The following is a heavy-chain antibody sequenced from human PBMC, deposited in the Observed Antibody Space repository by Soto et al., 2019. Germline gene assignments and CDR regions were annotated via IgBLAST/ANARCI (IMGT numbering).Heavy chain of an antibody. Sequence: ASVKVSCKASGYTFTSYGISWVRQAPGQGLEWMGWISAYNGNTNYAQKLQGRVTMTTDTSTSTAYMELRSLRSDDTAVYYCARDIRCIAAAGTGFDYWGQGTLVTVSS. V-gene: IGHV1-18*04. CDR1: GYTFTSYG. J-gene: IGHJ4*02. CDR3: ARDIRCIAAAGTGFDY. D-gene: IGHD6-13*01. CDR2: ISAYNGNT.